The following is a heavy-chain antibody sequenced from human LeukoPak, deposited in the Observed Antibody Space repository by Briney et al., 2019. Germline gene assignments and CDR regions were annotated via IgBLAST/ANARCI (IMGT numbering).Heavy chain of an antibody. CDR3: ARGYYYGSGSYYNYYYGMDV. CDR1: GYTFTGYY. V-gene: IGHV1-2*02. D-gene: IGHD3-10*01. Sequence: ASVKVSCTASGYTFTGYYMHWVRQAPGQGLEWMGWINPNSGGTNYAQKFQGRVTMTRDTSISTAYMELSRLRSDDTAVYYCARGYYYGSGSYYNYYYGMDVWGQGTTVTVSS. J-gene: IGHJ6*02. CDR2: INPNSGGT.